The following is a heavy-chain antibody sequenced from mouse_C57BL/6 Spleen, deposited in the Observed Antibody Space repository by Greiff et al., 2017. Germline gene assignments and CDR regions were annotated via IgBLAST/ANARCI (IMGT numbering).Heavy chain of an antibody. V-gene: IGHV1-82*01. CDR1: GYAFSSSW. D-gene: IGHD2-1*01. J-gene: IGHJ1*03. CDR2: IYPGDGDI. CDR3: ARYYYGNYPWYFDV. Sequence: QVQLQQSGPELVKPGASVKISCKASGYAFSSSWMNWVKQGPGTGLEWVGRIYPGDGDITYNGKFKGKVTLTADKSSSTAYMQLSSLTSEDSAVYFCARYYYGNYPWYFDVWGTGTTVTVSS.